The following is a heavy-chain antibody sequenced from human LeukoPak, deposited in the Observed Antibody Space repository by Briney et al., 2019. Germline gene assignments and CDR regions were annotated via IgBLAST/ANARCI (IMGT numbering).Heavy chain of an antibody. D-gene: IGHD3-10*01. V-gene: IGHV4-38-2*02. J-gene: IGHJ4*02. CDR1: GYSISSGYY. CDR3: ASEVSLWFGELTDY. CDR2: IYHSGST. Sequence: SETLSLTCTVSGYSISSGYYWGWIRQPPGKGLEWIGSIYHSGSTYYNPSLKSRVTISVDTSKNQFSQKLSSVTAADTAVYYCASEVSLWFGELTDYWGQGTLVTVSS.